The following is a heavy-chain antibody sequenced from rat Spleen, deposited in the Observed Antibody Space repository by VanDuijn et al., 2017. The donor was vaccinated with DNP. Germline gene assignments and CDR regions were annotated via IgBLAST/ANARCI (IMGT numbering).Heavy chain of an antibody. CDR1: GFTFSVYD. CDR3: AGNYYDGSSYYPFAY. CDR2: ISTSGGST. V-gene: IGHV5-25*01. J-gene: IGHJ3*01. D-gene: IGHD1-12*02. Sequence: EVQLVESGGVLVQPGRSLTLSCAASGFTFSVYDMAWVRQAPTKGLEWVASISTSGGSTYYRDSVKGRFTVSRDNAYSTLYLQMDSLRSEDTATYFCAGNYYDGSSYYPFAYWGQGTLVTVSS.